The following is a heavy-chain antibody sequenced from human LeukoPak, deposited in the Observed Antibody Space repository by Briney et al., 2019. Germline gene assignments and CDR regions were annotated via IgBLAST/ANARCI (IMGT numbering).Heavy chain of an antibody. D-gene: IGHD5-18*01. Sequence: PGGSLRLSCAASGFTFSSYGISWVRQAPGRGLEWVADIKQGGTDKYYVDSVKGRFTISRDNAKNSLYLQMNSLRAEDTAVYYCARALYSYPFFDYWGQGTLVTVSS. CDR1: GFTFSSYG. CDR2: IKQGGTDK. V-gene: IGHV3-7*04. CDR3: ARALYSYPFFDY. J-gene: IGHJ4*02.